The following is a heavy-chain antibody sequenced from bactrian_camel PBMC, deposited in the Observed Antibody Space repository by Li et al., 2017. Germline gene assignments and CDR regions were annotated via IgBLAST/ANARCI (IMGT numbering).Heavy chain of an antibody. CDR1: GFTFDDST. Sequence: ESGGGSVQAGENLTISCTASGFTFDDSTWAWYRRTPGNECELVSAPNDGGTYVADSVKGRFTISQDNAKNTVYLQMNNLKSEDTALYYCATDWRTSNCYWGQGTQVTVS. CDR2: PNDGGT. V-gene: IGHV3-1*01. CDR3: ATDWRTSNCY. J-gene: IGHJ4*01. D-gene: IGHD1*01.